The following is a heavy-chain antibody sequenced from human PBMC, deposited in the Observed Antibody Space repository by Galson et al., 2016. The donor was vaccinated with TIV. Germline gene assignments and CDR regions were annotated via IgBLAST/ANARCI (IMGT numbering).Heavy chain of an antibody. CDR1: GFIVNTKY. J-gene: IGHJ6*02. CDR2: IYSDGNA. CDR3: ARETV. Sequence: SLRLSCAAPGFIVNTKYVSWVRQAPGKVLEWVSVIYSDGNAYYADSVKGRFTISGDNSQSTLYLQMNSLRGDDTAVYSCARETVWGQGTTVTVSS. V-gene: IGHV3-53*05.